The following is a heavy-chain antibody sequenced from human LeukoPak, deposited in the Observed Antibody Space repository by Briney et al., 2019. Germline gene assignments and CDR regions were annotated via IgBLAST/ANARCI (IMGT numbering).Heavy chain of an antibody. Sequence: GGSLRLSCAVSGFIFSSYGMHWVRQAPGKGLGWVAVISYDGSNKYYADSVKGRFTISRDNSKNTLYLQMNSLRAEDTAVYYCAKDSSLYYDSSGLLYWGQGTLVTVSS. J-gene: IGHJ4*02. CDR3: AKDSSLYYDSSGLLY. CDR2: ISYDGSNK. CDR1: GFIFSSYG. D-gene: IGHD3-22*01. V-gene: IGHV3-30*18.